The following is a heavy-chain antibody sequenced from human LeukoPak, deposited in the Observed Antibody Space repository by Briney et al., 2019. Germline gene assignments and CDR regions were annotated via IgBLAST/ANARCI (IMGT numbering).Heavy chain of an antibody. CDR3: MRDKGPTMEERSDY. J-gene: IGHJ4*02. Sequence: HPGGSLRLSCAVSGLTFGTSWMQWVRQSPGRGLVWVSRISSDGSDIFYADSVKGRFTISRDNSKNMLYLQMNSLRAEDTAIYYCMRDKGPTMEERSDYWGLGTLVTVSS. D-gene: IGHD1-26*01. CDR1: GLTFGTSW. CDR2: ISSDGSDI. V-gene: IGHV3-74*01.